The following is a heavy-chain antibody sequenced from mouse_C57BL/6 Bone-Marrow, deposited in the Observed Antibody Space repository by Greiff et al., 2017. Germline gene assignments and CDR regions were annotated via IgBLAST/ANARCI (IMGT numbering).Heavy chain of an antibody. Sequence: VQLQQSGAELVRPGASVTLSCKASGYTFTDYEMHWVKQTPVHGLEWIGAIDPETGGTAYNQKFKGTAILTADKSSSTAYMELRSLTAEDSAVYYCTRLDYWGQGTTLTVSS. V-gene: IGHV1-15*01. CDR3: TRLDY. CDR2: IDPETGGT. J-gene: IGHJ2*01. CDR1: GYTFTDYE.